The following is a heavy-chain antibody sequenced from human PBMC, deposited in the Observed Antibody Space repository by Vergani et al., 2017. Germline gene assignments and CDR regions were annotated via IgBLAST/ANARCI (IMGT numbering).Heavy chain of an antibody. CDR2: IYPGDSDT. Sequence: EVQLVQSGAEVKKPGESLKISCKGSGYSFTSYWIGWVRQMPGKGLEWMGIIYPGDSDTRYSPSFQGQVTISADKSISTAYLQWSSLKASDTAMYYCARPQRYYDIFTCYCSPPDYGMDVWGQGTTVTVSS. CDR3: ARPQRYYDIFTCYCSPPDYGMDV. D-gene: IGHD3-9*01. CDR1: GYSFTSYW. V-gene: IGHV5-51*01. J-gene: IGHJ6*02.